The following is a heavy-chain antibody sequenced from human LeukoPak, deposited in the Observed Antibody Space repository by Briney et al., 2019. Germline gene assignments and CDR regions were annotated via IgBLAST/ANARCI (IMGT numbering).Heavy chain of an antibody. D-gene: IGHD4-11*01. CDR1: GFTFSHFG. Sequence: GTSLRLSCEASGFTFSHFGMHWVRQAPGKGLEWVAVIWSDATNEYYADSVKGRFSISRDNFKKTVSLQMNILRVEDTAVYYCAEDAQRGFDYSNSLEHWGQGSLVTVSS. J-gene: IGHJ4*02. V-gene: IGHV3-33*06. CDR2: IWSDATNE. CDR3: AEDAQRGFDYSNSLEH.